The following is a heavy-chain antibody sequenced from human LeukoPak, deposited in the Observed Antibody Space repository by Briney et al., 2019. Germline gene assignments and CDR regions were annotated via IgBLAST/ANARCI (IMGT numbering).Heavy chain of an antibody. CDR3: AMGFWYEEYFQH. J-gene: IGHJ1*01. CDR2: IYYSGST. D-gene: IGHD6-13*01. CDR1: GASLSSYY. Sequence: PSETLSLTCTVSGASLSSYYWSWIRQPPGKGLEWIGYIYYSGSTNYNPSLKSRITVSVDTSKNQFSLRLSSVTAADTAVYFCAMGFWYEEYFQHWGQGSLVIVSS. V-gene: IGHV4-59*01.